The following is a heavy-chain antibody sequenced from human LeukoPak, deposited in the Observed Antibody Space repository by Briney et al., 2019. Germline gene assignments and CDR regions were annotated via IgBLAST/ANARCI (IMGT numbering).Heavy chain of an antibody. CDR1: GYTFTNYG. V-gene: IGHV1-18*01. J-gene: IGHJ4*02. CDR3: ARGCGSTSCHLLDY. D-gene: IGHD2-2*01. CDR2: ISGYNGDT. Sequence: GASVKVSCKASGYTFTNYGIGWERQAPGQGLEWVGWISGYNGDTNYEQKFQDRVTMTTDTSTSTAYLELRSLRSDDTAFYNCARGCGSTSCHLLDYWGQGTLVTVSS.